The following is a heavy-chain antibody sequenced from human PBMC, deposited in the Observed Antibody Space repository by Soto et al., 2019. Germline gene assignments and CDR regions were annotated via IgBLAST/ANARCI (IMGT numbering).Heavy chain of an antibody. V-gene: IGHV4-59*01. J-gene: IGHJ4*02. CDR3: ARRGYYDSSGYYYVYFDY. CDR1: GGSISSYY. D-gene: IGHD3-22*01. Sequence: SETLSLTCTVSGGSISSYYWSWIRQPPGKGLEWIGYIYYSGSTNYNPSLKSRVTISVDTSKNQFSLKLSSVTAADTAVYYCARRGYYDSSGYYYVYFDYWGQGTLVTVSS. CDR2: IYYSGST.